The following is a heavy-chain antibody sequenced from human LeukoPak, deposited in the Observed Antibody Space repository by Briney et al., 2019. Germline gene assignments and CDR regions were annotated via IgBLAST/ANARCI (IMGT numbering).Heavy chain of an antibody. CDR3: ARGIDSSSFDP. CDR1: GYTFTSYD. Sequence: GASVKVSCKASGYTFTSYDINWVRQATGQGLEWMGRINPNSGGTNYAQKFQGRVTMTRDTSISTAYMELSRLRSDDTAMYYCARGIDSSSFDPWGQGTLVTVSS. V-gene: IGHV1-2*06. CDR2: INPNSGGT. J-gene: IGHJ5*02. D-gene: IGHD6-13*01.